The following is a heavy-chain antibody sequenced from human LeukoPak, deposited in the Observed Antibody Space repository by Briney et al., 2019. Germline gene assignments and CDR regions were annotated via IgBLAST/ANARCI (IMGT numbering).Heavy chain of an antibody. CDR2: IYSSGST. CDR3: ARDPAPDAFDI. J-gene: IGHJ3*02. CDR1: GASISSYS. V-gene: IGHV4-4*07. Sequence: SETLSLTCTVSGASISSYSWCWIRQPAGKGLEWIGRIYSSGSTNYNPPLKSRVTMSADTSKNHFSLKLSSVTAADTAVHYCARDPAPDAFDIWGQGTMVTVSS.